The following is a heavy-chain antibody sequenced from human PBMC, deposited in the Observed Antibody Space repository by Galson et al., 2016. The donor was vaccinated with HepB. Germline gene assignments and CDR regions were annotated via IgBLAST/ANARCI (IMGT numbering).Heavy chain of an antibody. D-gene: IGHD3-22*01. CDR3: ARDISPRLYENSVYYDAFDV. Sequence: DGSKTNYVDSVRGRFTISRDNGKNSLYLQMNSLRAEDTAVYYCARDISPRLYENSVYYDAFDVWGQGTKVTVSS. V-gene: IGHV3-7*03. CDR2: DGSKT. J-gene: IGHJ3*01.